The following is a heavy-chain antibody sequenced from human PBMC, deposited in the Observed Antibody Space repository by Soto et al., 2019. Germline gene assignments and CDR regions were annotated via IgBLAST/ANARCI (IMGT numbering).Heavy chain of an antibody. CDR2: ISRSSSFI. J-gene: IGHJ2*01. CDR3: ARDYSLIFFFHAEDGIRDVRSVSAFLLNRSSDL. Sequence: KGLECVSSISRSSSFIYYADSVKGRFTISRDNAKNSLYLQMNSLRAEDTAVYYCARDYSLIFFFHAEDGIRDVRSVSAFLLNRSSDL. V-gene: IGHV3-21*01. D-gene: IGHD3-10*02.